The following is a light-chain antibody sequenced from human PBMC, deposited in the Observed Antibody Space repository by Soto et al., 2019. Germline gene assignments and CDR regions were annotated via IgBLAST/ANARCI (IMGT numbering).Light chain of an antibody. J-gene: IGKJ5*01. Sequence: EIVMTQSPATLSVSPGERATLSCRASQSVRSNLAWYQQKPGQSPRLLIYGASTRATGIPARFSGSGSGTEFTLTISSLQSEDFAVYYCQQYNNWLLITFGQGTRLEI. CDR2: GAS. CDR1: QSVRSN. CDR3: QQYNNWLLIT. V-gene: IGKV3-15*01.